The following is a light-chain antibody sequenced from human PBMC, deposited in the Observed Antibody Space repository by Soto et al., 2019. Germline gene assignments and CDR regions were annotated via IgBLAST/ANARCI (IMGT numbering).Light chain of an antibody. CDR1: QTISTH. CDR2: AAS. V-gene: IGKV1-39*01. J-gene: IGKJ2*01. Sequence: DIQMTQSPSSLSASVRDRVTITCRASQTISTHLNWYQQKPGKAPKLLIYAASTLQSGVPSRFSGSGSGTDFTLTIDSLQPEDFATYYCQQSLTIPYTFGQGTKREI. CDR3: QQSLTIPYT.